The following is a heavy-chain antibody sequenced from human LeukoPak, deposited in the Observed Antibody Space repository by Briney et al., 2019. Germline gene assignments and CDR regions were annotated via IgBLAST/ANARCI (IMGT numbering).Heavy chain of an antibody. CDR1: GFTFSSYG. CDR3: AKEMRDTAIPT. V-gene: IGHV3-30*18. CDR2: ISYDGSNK. D-gene: IGHD5-18*01. J-gene: IGHJ5*02. Sequence: GGSLRLSCAASGFTFSSYGMHWVRQAPGKGLEWVAVISYDGSNKYYADSVKGRFTISRDNSKNTLYLQMNSLRAEDTAAYYCAKEMRDTAIPTWGQGTLVTVSS.